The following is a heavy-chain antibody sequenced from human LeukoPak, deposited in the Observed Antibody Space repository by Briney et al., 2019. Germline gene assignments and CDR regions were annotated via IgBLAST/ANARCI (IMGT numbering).Heavy chain of an antibody. V-gene: IGHV3-53*01. D-gene: IGHD4-11*01. J-gene: IGHJ6*03. CDR2: IYSGGST. CDR3: ARDWTVTTGMGV. CDR1: GFTVSSNY. Sequence: GGSLRLSCAASGFTVSSNYMSWVRQAPGKGLEWVSVIYSGGSTYYADSVKGRFTISRDNSKNTLYLQMNSLRAEDTAVYYCARDWTVTTGMGVWGKGTTVTVSS.